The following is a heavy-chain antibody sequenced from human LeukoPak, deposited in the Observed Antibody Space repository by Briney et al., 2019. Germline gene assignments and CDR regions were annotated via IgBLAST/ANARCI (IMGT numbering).Heavy chain of an antibody. CDR1: GYTFTGYY. D-gene: IGHD3-22*01. CDR3: ARGAHYHDSSEGFDY. V-gene: IGHV1-2*02. J-gene: IGHJ4*02. CDR2: INPNSGGT. Sequence: ASVKVSCTASGYTFTGYYMHWERPATGQGLEWMRWINPNSGGTNYAQKFQGRVTMTRDTSISTAYMELRRLRSDDTAVYYCARGAHYHDSSEGFDYWGQGTLVSVSS.